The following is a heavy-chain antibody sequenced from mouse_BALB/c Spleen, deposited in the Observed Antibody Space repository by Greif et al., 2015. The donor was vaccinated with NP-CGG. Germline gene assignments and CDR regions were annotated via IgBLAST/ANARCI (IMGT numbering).Heavy chain of an antibody. Sequence: EVQLVESGPGLVKPSQSLSLTCTVTGYSITSDYAWNWIRQFPGNKLEWMGYISYSGSTSYNPSLKSRISITRDTSKNQFFLQLNSVTTEDTATYYCARAPAYYYYAMDYWGQGTSVTVSS. CDR3: ARAPAYYYYAMDY. D-gene: IGHD2-10*01. CDR2: ISYSGST. J-gene: IGHJ4*01. V-gene: IGHV3-2*02. CDR1: GYSITSDYA.